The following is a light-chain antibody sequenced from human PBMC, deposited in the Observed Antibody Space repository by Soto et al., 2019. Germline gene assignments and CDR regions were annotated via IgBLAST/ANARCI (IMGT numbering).Light chain of an antibody. CDR3: QQIKSYPMGT. V-gene: IGKV1-39*01. CDR2: SAS. J-gene: IGKJ3*01. CDR1: QSISSY. Sequence: DIQMTQSPSSMSASVGDRVTITCRASQSISSYLNWYPQQLGKAPKLXTYSASSLQSGAPSRFSGSGSRTDFTLTISGLQPEDFATYYCQQIKSYPMGTFRPGTKVDIK.